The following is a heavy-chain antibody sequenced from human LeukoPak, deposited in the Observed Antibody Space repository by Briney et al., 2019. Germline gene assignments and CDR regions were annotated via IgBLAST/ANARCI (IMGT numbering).Heavy chain of an antibody. J-gene: IGHJ3*02. D-gene: IGHD3-22*01. CDR3: ARCYYDSSGYLAFDI. V-gene: IGHV1-69*06. CDR2: IIPIFGTA. CDR1: GYTFTDYD. Sequence: ASVKVSCKTSGYTFTDYDITWVRQAPGQGLEWMGGIIPIFGTANYAQKFQGRVTITADKSTSTAYMELSSLRSEDTAVYYCARCYYDSSGYLAFDIWGQGTMVTVSS.